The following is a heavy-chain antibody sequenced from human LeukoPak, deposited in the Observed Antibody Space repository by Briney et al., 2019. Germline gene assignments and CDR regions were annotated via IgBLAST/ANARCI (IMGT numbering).Heavy chain of an antibody. CDR3: LGAPPNWGFNF. CDR2: MSPNSGNT. D-gene: IGHD1-1*01. CDR1: GYTFTSYD. V-gene: IGHV1-8*01. J-gene: IGHJ5*01. Sequence: ASVKVSCKASGYTFTSYDINWVRQATEQGLEWMGWMSPNSGNTGYAQKFQGRVTMTRDTSITTAYMELTTLRSEDTAIYYCLGAPPNWGFNFWGQGTLVTVSS.